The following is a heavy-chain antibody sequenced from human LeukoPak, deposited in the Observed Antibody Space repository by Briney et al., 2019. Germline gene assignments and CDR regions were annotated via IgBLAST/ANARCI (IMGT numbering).Heavy chain of an antibody. CDR2: TSWVGGST. V-gene: IGHV3-43*01. D-gene: IGHD2-2*01. CDR1: GFTFDDYT. CDR3: AKAIVPAAIASRGGIDY. Sequence: GGSLRLSCAASGFTFDDYTMHWVRQAPGKGLEWVSLTSWVGGSTYYADSVKGRFTISRDNSKNSLYLQMNSLRTEDTALYYCAKAIVPAAIASRGGIDYWGQGTLVTVSS. J-gene: IGHJ4*02.